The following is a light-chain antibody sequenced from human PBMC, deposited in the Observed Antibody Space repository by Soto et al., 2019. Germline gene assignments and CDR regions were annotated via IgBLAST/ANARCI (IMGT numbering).Light chain of an antibody. J-gene: IGLJ1*01. CDR1: SSNIGNNA. V-gene: IGLV1-36*01. CDR2: EVS. Sequence: SVLTQPPSVSEAPRQRVTISCSGSSSNIGNNAVNWYQQLPGKAPKLMIYEVSKRPSGVPDRFSGSKSGNTASLTVSGLQAEDEADYYCSSYAGSNNYVFGTGTKVTVL. CDR3: SSYAGSNNYV.